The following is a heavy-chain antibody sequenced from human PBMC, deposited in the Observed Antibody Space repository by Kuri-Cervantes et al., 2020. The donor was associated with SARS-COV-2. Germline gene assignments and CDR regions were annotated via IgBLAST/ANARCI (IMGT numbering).Heavy chain of an antibody. Sequence: GESLKISCAASGFTFSGHWMHWVRQAPGKGLVWVSRINPDGSYTNNADSVKGRFTLSRDNAKNMLFLQMNSLRAEDTAVYYCAKGPPRTGWYFDLWGRGTLVTVSS. D-gene: IGHD1-1*01. CDR3: AKGPPRTGWYFDL. J-gene: IGHJ2*01. CDR1: GFTFSGHW. CDR2: INPDGSYT. V-gene: IGHV3-74*01.